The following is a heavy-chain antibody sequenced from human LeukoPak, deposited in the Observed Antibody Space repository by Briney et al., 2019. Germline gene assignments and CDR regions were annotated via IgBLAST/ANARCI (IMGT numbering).Heavy chain of an antibody. D-gene: IGHD4/OR15-4a*01. CDR3: AKAGLVRGGALDS. J-gene: IGHJ4*02. CDR2: ITGSGDGT. CDR1: GFTFSTYA. V-gene: IGHV3-23*01. Sequence: GGSLRPSCAASGFTFSTYAMTWVRQAPGKGLEWVSSITGSGDGTSAADSVTGRFSISRDNPKSTLYLQMNSLRVEDTAVYYCAKAGLVRGGALDSWGQGTLVTVSS.